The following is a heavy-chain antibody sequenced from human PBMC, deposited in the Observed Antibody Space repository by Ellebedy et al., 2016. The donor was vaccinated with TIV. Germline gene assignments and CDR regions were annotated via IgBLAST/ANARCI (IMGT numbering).Heavy chain of an antibody. CDR3: AREGTMIRGIRNWFDP. D-gene: IGHD3-10*01. V-gene: IGHV6-1*01. CDR1: GDSVSRNSAA. Sequence: SQTLSLTCXISGDSVSRNSAAWNWIRQSPSRGLEWLGRTFYRSQWYFDYAVSVRGRITINPDTSKNQLSLQLNSVTPEDTAVYYCAREGTMIRGIRNWFDPWGQGTLVIVSS. CDR2: TFYRSQWYF. J-gene: IGHJ5*02.